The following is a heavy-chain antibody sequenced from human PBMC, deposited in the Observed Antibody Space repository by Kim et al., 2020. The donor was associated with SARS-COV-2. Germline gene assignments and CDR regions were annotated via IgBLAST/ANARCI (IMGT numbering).Heavy chain of an antibody. V-gene: IGHV4-31*02. D-gene: IGHD2-21*02. CDR3: AREGFGGNSYYFDY. J-gene: IGHJ4*02. Sequence: NPSLKSRVTISVDTSKNQFSLKLSSVTAADTAVYYCAREGFGGNSYYFDYWGQGTLVTVSS.